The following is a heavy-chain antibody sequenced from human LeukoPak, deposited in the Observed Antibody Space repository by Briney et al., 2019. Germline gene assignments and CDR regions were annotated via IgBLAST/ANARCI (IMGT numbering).Heavy chain of an antibody. CDR2: INGGSSYI. CDR1: GFTFSSYS. Sequence: GGSLRLSCAASGFTFSSYSMTWVRQAPGKGLEWVSSINGGSSYIYYGDSVKGRFIISRDNAKNSLYLQMNTLRAEDTAVYYCARAATYYFDSGVYYYLPLDFWGQGTLVTVSS. CDR3: ARAATYYFDSGVYYYLPLDF. V-gene: IGHV3-21*06. D-gene: IGHD3-22*01. J-gene: IGHJ4*02.